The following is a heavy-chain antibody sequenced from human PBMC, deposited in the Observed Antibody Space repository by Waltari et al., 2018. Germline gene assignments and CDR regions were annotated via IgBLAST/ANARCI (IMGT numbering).Heavy chain of an antibody. CDR1: GGTFSSYT. Sequence: QVQLVQSGAEVKKPGSSVKVSCKASGGTFSSYTISWVRQAPGQGLEWMGRIIPILGIANYAQKFQGRVTMTEDTSTDTAYMELSSLRSEDTAVYYCATGPPGRRIVVVDWGQGTLVTVSS. V-gene: IGHV1-69*02. J-gene: IGHJ4*02. CDR3: ATGPPGRRIVVVD. CDR2: IIPILGIA. D-gene: IGHD2-15*01.